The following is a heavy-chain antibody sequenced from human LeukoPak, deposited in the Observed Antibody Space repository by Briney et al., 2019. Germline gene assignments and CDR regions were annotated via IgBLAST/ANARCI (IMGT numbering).Heavy chain of an antibody. CDR2: IYYSGST. V-gene: IGHV4-30-4*02. CDR3: ARDGSGSYLFDY. Sequence: SETLSLTCTVSGGSISSGDYYWSWIRQPPGKGLEWIGYIYYSGSTYYNPSLKSRVTISVDTSKSQFSLKLSSVTAADTAVYYCARDGSGSYLFDYWGQGTLVTVSS. D-gene: IGHD3-10*01. J-gene: IGHJ4*02. CDR1: GGSISSGDYY.